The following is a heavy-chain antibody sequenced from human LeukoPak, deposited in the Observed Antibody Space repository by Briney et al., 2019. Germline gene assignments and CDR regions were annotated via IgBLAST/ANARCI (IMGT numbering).Heavy chain of an antibody. J-gene: IGHJ4*02. CDR3: ARFSDTAIVIDY. D-gene: IGHD5-18*01. V-gene: IGHV3-21*01. CDR1: GFTFSSYS. CDR2: ISSSSSYI. Sequence: PGGSLRLSCAASGFTFSSYSMNWVRQAPGKGLEWVSSISSSSSYIYYADSVKGRFTISRDNAKNSLYLQMNSLRAEDTAVYYCARFSDTAIVIDYWGQGTLVTVSS.